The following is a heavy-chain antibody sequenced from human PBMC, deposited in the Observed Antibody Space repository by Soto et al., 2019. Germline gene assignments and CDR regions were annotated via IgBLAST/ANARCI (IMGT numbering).Heavy chain of an antibody. J-gene: IGHJ4*02. CDR3: GGEGAYTASPFFDY. D-gene: IGHD2-2*02. CDR2: LNWNGDST. V-gene: IGHV3-20*01. CDR1: GFIFDGYG. Sequence: PGGSLRLSCAASGFIFDGYGMSWVRQAPGKGLQWVSGLNWNGDSTGYADSVKGRFTISRDNAKNSLYLQMNSLRAEDTALYHWGGEGAYTASPFFDYRGKGPLVPXP.